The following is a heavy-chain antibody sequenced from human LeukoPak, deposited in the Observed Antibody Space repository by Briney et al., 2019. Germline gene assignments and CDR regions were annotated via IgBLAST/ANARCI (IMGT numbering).Heavy chain of an antibody. Sequence: GGSLRLSCAASGFTFSDYHMSWFRQAPGKGLEWLSYITSSGSTIYYADSVKGRFTISRDNAKNSLYLQMNSLRADDTAVYYCARCSDWGGHYWGQGTLVTVSS. J-gene: IGHJ4*02. D-gene: IGHD3-16*01. V-gene: IGHV3-11*04. CDR2: ITSSGSTI. CDR3: ARCSDWGGHY. CDR1: GFTFSDYH.